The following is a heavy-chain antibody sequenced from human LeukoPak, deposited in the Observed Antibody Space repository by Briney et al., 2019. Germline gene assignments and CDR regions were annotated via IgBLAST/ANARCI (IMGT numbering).Heavy chain of an antibody. J-gene: IGHJ5*02. Sequence: PGGSLRLSCAASGFSFGAYAMSWVRQAPGKGLEWVSAIGSGSAGTHYADSVKGRFTIYRDDSKNTLYLQKNSLSAEDTAVYYCARPRLPVAGTRWFDPWGQGTLVTVSS. CDR3: ARPRLPVAGTRWFDP. CDR2: IGSGSAGT. CDR1: GFSFGAYA. D-gene: IGHD6-19*01. V-gene: IGHV3-23*01.